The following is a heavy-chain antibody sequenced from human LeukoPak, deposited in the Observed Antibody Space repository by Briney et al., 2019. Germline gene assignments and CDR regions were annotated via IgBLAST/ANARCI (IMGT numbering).Heavy chain of an antibody. V-gene: IGHV4-59*01. D-gene: IGHD6-13*01. CDR1: GGSISGYY. Sequence: SETLSLTCAVSGGSISGYYWMWVRQPPGKGLEWIGYVHYTGGTRYNPSPKSRVTISVDTSQNQFSLKLSAVTAADTAVYYCAREIPAAGRFDYWGQGFLVTVSS. CDR3: AREIPAAGRFDY. CDR2: VHYTGGT. J-gene: IGHJ4*02.